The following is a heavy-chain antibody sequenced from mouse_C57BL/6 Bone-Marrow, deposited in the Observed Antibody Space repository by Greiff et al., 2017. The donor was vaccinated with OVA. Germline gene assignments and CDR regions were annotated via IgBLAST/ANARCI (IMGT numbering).Heavy chain of an antibody. Sequence: EVKLVESGGGLVQPGASLKLSCESNEYAFPSHDMSWVRKTPEKRLELVAAINSDGGSTYYPDTMERRFIISRDNTKKTLYLQMSSLRSEDTALDYCARQDGDYAMDYWGQGTSVTVSS. CDR2: INSDGGST. V-gene: IGHV5-2*03. CDR3: ARQDGDYAMDY. J-gene: IGHJ4*01. D-gene: IGHD2-3*01. CDR1: EYAFPSHD.